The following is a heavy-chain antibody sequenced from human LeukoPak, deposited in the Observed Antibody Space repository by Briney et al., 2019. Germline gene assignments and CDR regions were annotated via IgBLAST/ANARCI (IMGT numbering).Heavy chain of an antibody. V-gene: IGHV3-48*04. D-gene: IGHD3-10*01. CDR2: ISSSSSTI. J-gene: IGHJ4*02. CDR1: GFTFSSYN. Sequence: GGSLRLSRAASGFTFSSYNMNWVRQAPGKGLEWISYISSSSSTIYYADSVKGRFTISIDNAKNSLYLQMNSLRAEDTAVYYCAIRGSPMVRNYWGQGTLVTVSS. CDR3: AIRGSPMVRNY.